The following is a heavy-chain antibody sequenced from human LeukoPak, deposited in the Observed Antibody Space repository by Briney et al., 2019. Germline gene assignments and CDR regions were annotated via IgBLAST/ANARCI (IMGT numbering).Heavy chain of an antibody. Sequence: SETLSLTCTVSGGSISSYYWSWIRQPPGKGLEWIGYIYYSGSTNYNPSLKSRVTISVDTSKSQFSLKLSSVTAADTAVYYCARDGYSSGWYENWFDPWGQGTLVTVSS. CDR3: ARDGYSSGWYENWFDP. CDR2: IYYSGST. D-gene: IGHD6-19*01. V-gene: IGHV4-59*01. J-gene: IGHJ5*02. CDR1: GGSISSYY.